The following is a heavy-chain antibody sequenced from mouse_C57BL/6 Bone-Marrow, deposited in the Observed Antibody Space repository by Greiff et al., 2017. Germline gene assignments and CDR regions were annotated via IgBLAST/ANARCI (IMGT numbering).Heavy chain of an antibody. D-gene: IGHD4-1*01. V-gene: IGHV1-5*01. CDR3: TRGRFKLFDY. CDR2: IYPGNSDT. CDR1: GYTFTSYW. Sequence: EVLLVESGTVLARPGASVKMSCKTSGYTFTSYWMHWVKQRPGPGLEWIGAIYPGNSDTSYNQKFKGKATLTAVTSSSTAYMELSSLTNEDSAVYYCTRGRFKLFDYWGQGTTLTVSS. J-gene: IGHJ2*01.